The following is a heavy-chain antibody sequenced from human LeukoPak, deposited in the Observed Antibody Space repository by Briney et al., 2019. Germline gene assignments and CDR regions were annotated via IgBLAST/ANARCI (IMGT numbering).Heavy chain of an antibody. J-gene: IGHJ4*02. CDR1: GCTFSRNW. CDR2: ISSSSSTI. CDR3: ARDVRYLDY. D-gene: IGHD3-9*01. V-gene: IGHV3-48*02. Sequence: GGSLRLSCSASGCTFSRNWMIWVRQAPGKGLEWASYISSSSSTIYHADSVKRRFTISRDNAKNSVYLQMKSLRDEDTAVYYCARDVRYLDYWGQGTLVTVSS.